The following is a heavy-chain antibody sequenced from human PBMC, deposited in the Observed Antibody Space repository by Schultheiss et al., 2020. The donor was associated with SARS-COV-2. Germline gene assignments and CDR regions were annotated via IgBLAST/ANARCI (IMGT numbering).Heavy chain of an antibody. J-gene: IGHJ4*02. CDR1: GFTFSSYA. CDR2: ISGSGGST. V-gene: IGHV3-23*01. Sequence: SCAASGFTFSSYAMSWVRQAPGKGLEWVSAISGSGGSTYYADSVKGRFTISRDNAKNSLYLQMNSLRAEDTAVYYCARVRRTYFDYWGQGTLVTVSS. CDR3: ARVRRTYFDY.